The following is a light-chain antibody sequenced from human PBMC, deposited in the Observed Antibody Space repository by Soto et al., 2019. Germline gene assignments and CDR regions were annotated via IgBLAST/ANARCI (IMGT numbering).Light chain of an antibody. CDR3: SSYTGSSTVI. CDR2: DVS. V-gene: IGLV2-14*03. CDR1: SSDVGGYNY. Sequence: QPALTQPASVSGSPGQSIAISCTGSSSDVGGYNYVSWYQQHSGKAPKLMIYDVSSRPSGVSDRFSGSKSGNTASLTISGLQAEDEAEYYCSSYTGSSTVIFGGGTKLTVL. J-gene: IGLJ2*01.